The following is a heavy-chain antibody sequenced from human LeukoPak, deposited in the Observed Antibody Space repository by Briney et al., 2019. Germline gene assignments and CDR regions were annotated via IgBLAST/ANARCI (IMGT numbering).Heavy chain of an antibody. J-gene: IGHJ6*04. CDR1: GDTFNSVA. CDR2: IIPIFGTA. D-gene: IGHD4-11*01. V-gene: IGHV1-69*13. Sequence: EASVKVSCKASGDTFNSVALSWVRLAPGQGLEWMGGIIPIFGTANYAQRFRGRVTVTSDESTSTAHMEINSLTSDDTAVYYCARLSDPSKSPGPLDVWGKGTTVTVSS. CDR3: ARLSDPSKSPGPLDV.